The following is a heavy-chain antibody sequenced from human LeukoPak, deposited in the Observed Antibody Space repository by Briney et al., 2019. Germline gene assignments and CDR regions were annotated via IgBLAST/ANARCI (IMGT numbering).Heavy chain of an antibody. Sequence: KTSETLSLTCAVYGGSFSGYYWSWIRQPPGKGLEWIGEINHSGSTNYNPSLKSRVTISVDTSKNQFSLKLSSVTAADTAVYYCARETIDDYGDYHLGWGQGTLVTVSS. J-gene: IGHJ4*02. CDR2: INHSGST. D-gene: IGHD4-17*01. V-gene: IGHV4-34*01. CDR1: GGSFSGYY. CDR3: ARETIDDYGDYHLG.